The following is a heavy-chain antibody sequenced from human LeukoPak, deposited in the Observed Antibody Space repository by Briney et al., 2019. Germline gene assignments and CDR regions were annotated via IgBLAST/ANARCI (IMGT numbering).Heavy chain of an antibody. Sequence: GASVKVSCKASGGTFSSYAISWVRQAPGQGLEWMGRIIPILGIANYAQKFQGRVTITADKSTSTAYMELSSLRSEDTAVYYCARDQGYGGPGSYWGQGTLVTVSS. J-gene: IGHJ4*02. D-gene: IGHD4-23*01. V-gene: IGHV1-69*04. CDR3: ARDQGYGGPGSY. CDR2: IIPILGIA. CDR1: GGTFSSYA.